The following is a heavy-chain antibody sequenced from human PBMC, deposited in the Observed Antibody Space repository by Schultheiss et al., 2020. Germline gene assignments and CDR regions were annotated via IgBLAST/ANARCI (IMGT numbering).Heavy chain of an antibody. D-gene: IGHD2-2*01. Sequence: GESLKISCAASGFTFSSYEMNWVRQAPGKGLEWVSRIDTDGSITKYADSVKGRFTISRDNSKNTLYLQMNSLRAEDTAVYYCAREILGYCSSTSCPSRYSNYFDYWGQGTLVTVSS. V-gene: IGHV3-74*03. CDR3: AREILGYCSSTSCPSRYSNYFDY. J-gene: IGHJ4*02. CDR2: IDTDGSIT. CDR1: GFTFSSYE.